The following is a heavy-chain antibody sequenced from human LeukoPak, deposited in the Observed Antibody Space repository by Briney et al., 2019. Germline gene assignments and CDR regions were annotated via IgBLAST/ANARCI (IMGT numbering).Heavy chain of an antibody. J-gene: IGHJ4*02. V-gene: IGHV3-74*01. D-gene: IGHD3-9*01. CDR3: GRGGLTGQMAAFDY. CDR2: INSDGGST. Sequence: GGSLRLSCAASGFTFSSYWMHWVRQAPGKGLEWVSRINSDGGSTTYADSVKGRFPISRDNAKNTMYLQMSSLRADDSAVYYCGRGGLTGQMAAFDYWGQGALVTVST. CDR1: GFTFSSYW.